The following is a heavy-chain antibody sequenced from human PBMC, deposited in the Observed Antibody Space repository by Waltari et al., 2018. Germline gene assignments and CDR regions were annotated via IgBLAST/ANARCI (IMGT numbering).Heavy chain of an antibody. V-gene: IGHV1-2*02. CDR1: GYTFTGYY. CDR2: INPNSGGT. Sequence: QVQLVQSGAEVKKPGASVKVSCKASGYTFTGYYMHWVRQAPGQGLEWMGWINPNSGGTNYAQKFQGRVTMTRDTSISTAYMELSRLRSDDTAVYYCARDTSSYVLRFLEWPGNYWGQGTLVTVSS. J-gene: IGHJ4*02. CDR3: ARDTSSYVLRFLEWPGNY. D-gene: IGHD3-3*01.